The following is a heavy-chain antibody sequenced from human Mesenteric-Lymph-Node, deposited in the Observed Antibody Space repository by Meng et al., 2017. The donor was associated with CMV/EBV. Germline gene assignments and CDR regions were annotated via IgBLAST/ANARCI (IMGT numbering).Heavy chain of an antibody. CDR3: ARGGVVPAAI. V-gene: IGHV3-11*04. J-gene: IGHJ4*02. CDR2: ISSGGRTM. D-gene: IGHD2-2*01. Sequence: GESLKISCAASGFTFSDHYMSWIRQAPGKGLEWVSFISSGGRTMYYADSVKGRFTISRDNAKTSLYLQMNSLRAEDTAVYYCARGGVVPAAIWGQGTLVTVSS. CDR1: GFTFSDHY.